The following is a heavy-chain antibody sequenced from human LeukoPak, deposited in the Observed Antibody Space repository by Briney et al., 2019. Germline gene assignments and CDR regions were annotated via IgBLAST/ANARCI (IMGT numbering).Heavy chain of an antibody. CDR2: VDYSGST. CDR1: GGSISGSNYY. Sequence: SETLSLTCTVSGGSISGSNYYWGWIRQPPGKGLEWIGSVDYSGSTYYNPSLKSRVTISVDTSKNQFSLKVSSVTAADTAVYHCATGRGKNYDYWGQGTLVTVSS. D-gene: IGHD3-16*01. V-gene: IGHV4-39*01. CDR3: ATGRGKNYDY. J-gene: IGHJ4*02.